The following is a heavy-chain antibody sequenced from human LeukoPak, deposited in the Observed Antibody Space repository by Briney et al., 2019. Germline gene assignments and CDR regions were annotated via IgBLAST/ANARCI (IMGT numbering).Heavy chain of an antibody. CDR2: ISSSGNTI. Sequence: GGSLRLSCAASGFSLSDYYMTWIRQAPGKGLEWLSCISSSGNTIYYADSVKGRFAISRDNDKNSLYLQMNRLRAEDTAVYYCARDGVKTSISSRRYYMDVWGKGTTVTVSS. J-gene: IGHJ6*03. CDR1: GFSLSDYY. V-gene: IGHV3-11*04. CDR3: ARDGVKTSISSRRYYMDV. D-gene: IGHD2-2*01.